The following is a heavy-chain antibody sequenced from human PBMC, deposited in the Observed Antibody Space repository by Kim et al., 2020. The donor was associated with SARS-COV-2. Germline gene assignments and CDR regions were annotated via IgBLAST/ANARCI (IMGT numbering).Heavy chain of an antibody. J-gene: IGHJ4*02. Sequence: PDSVKGPFTISRDHTNNTLYLQRNSLRAEDTAIYYCARRVAMAFDYWGQGTLVTVSS. D-gene: IGHD5-18*01. CDR3: ARRVAMAFDY. V-gene: IGHV3-23*01.